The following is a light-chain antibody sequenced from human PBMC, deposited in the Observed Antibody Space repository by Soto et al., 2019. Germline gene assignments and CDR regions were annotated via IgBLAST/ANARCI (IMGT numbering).Light chain of an antibody. CDR3: QSYDSSLSGV. CDR1: SSNIGAGYD. CDR2: GNS. Sequence: QPVLTQPPSVSGAPGQRVTISCTGSSSNIGAGYDVHWYQQLPATAPKLLIYGNSNRPSGVPDRFSGSKSGTSASLAITGLQAEDEADYYCQSYDSSLSGVFGTGTKLTVL. V-gene: IGLV1-40*01. J-gene: IGLJ1*01.